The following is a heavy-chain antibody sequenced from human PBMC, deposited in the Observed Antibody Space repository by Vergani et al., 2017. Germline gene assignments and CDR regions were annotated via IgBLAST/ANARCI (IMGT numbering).Heavy chain of an antibody. D-gene: IGHD3-10*01. CDR1: GYSITSGYY. J-gene: IGHJ5*02. V-gene: IGHV4-38-2*01. Sequence: QVQLLESGPGLLKPSESLSLTCSVSGYSITSGYYWGWIRQPPGRGLEWIGSIYHTGIVYYNPSLKSRVTVSVETSMNQVSLKLNAVTAADTAVYYCVRTVALWFGETKDGGWFYPLGQGTLGTVT. CDR3: VRTVALWFGETKDGGWFYP. CDR2: IYHTGIV.